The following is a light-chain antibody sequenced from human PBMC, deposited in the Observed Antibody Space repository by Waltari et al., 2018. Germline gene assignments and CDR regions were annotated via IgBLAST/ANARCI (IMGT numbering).Light chain of an antibody. Sequence: EIVLTQSPGTASLSPGERVNISCRASQSVGSSSLAWYQQKPGQAPRIVIYRASRRATGIPDRFSGSGSGTDFSLTISRLEPEDFAVYYCQQHGTLPATFGQGTKVEIK. CDR1: QSVGSSS. CDR2: RAS. V-gene: IGKV3-20*01. CDR3: QQHGTLPAT. J-gene: IGKJ1*01.